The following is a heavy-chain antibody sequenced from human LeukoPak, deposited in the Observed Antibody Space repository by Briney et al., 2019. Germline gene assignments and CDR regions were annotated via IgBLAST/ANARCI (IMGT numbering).Heavy chain of an antibody. CDR1: GGSISSYY. Sequence: SETLSLTCTVSGGSISSYYWSWIRQPPGKGLEWIGCIYYSGSTNYNPSLKSRVTISVDTSKNQFSLKLSSLTAAATAVYYCARAPRTHYSYYYMDGWGQGITVTVSS. V-gene: IGHV4-59*01. J-gene: IGHJ6*03. CDR3: ARAPRTHYSYYYMDG. D-gene: IGHD2-2*01. CDR2: IYYSGST.